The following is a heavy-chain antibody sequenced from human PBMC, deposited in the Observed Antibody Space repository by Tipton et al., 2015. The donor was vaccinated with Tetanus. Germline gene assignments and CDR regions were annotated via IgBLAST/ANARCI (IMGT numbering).Heavy chain of an antibody. D-gene: IGHD2-2*01. J-gene: IGHJ5*02. Sequence: CAASGFTFSSYGMHWVRQAPGKGLEWVAVISYDGSNKYYADSVKGRFTISRDNSKNTLYLQMNSLRAEDTAVYYCAKDRAYCSSTSCPAGWFDPWGQGTLVTVSS. CDR2: ISYDGSNK. CDR1: GFTFSSYG. V-gene: IGHV3-30*18. CDR3: AKDRAYCSSTSCPAGWFDP.